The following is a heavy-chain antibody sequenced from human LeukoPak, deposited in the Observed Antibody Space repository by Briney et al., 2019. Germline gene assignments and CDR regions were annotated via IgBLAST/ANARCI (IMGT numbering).Heavy chain of an antibody. J-gene: IGHJ4*02. D-gene: IGHD5-12*01. V-gene: IGHV3-23*01. CDR1: GFTFSIYA. CDR3: AKGRKTIVATMYFDY. CDR2: ISGSGGST. Sequence: PVGSLRLSCAASGFTFSIYAMSWVRQAPGEGLEWASAISGSGGSTYYADSVKGRFTISRDNSKNTLYLQMNSLRAEDTAVYYCAKGRKTIVATMYFDYWGQGTLVTVSS.